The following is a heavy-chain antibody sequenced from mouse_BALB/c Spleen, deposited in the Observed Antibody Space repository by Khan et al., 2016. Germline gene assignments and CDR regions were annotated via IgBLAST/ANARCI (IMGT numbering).Heavy chain of an antibody. V-gene: IGHV5-17*02. CDR1: GFTFSSFG. CDR2: ISSDSSTK. Sequence: EVELVESGGGLVQPGGSRKLSCAASGFTFSSFGMHWVRQAPEQGLEWVAYISSDSSTKYYADTVKGRFTISRDNPKNTLFLQMTSLRSEDTAIYYCARDRYDYWGQGTTLTVSS. D-gene: IGHD2-14*01. J-gene: IGHJ2*01. CDR3: ARDRYDY.